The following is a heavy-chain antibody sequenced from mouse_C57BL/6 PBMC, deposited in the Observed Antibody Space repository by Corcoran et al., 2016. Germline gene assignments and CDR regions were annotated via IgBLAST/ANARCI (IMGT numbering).Heavy chain of an antibody. CDR1: GYTFTTYG. J-gene: IGHJ3*01. CDR3: ARYAQITTVEAY. D-gene: IGHD1-1*01. V-gene: IGHV9-3*01. Sequence: QIQLVQSGPELKKPGETVKISCKASGYTFTTYGMSWVKQAPGKGLKWMGWINTYSGVPTYADDFKGRFAFSLETSASTAYLQINNLKNEDTATYFCARYAQITTVEAYWGQGTLVTVSA. CDR2: INTYSGVP.